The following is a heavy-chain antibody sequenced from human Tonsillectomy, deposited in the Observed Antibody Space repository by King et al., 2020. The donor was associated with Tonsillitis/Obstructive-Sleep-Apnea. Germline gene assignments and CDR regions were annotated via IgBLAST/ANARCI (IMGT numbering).Heavy chain of an antibody. Sequence: VQLVESGGGVVQPGRSLRLSCAASGFTFSNYGIHWGRKAPGKGLGGVAVISYDGRNKYFADSVKGRLTNSSDNSKKTLFLQMNSLRAEDSAVYYCAKDSDSGPIGGDFDYWGQGTLVTVSS. J-gene: IGHJ4*02. CDR2: ISYDGRNK. CDR3: AKDSDSGPIGGDFDY. D-gene: IGHD6-19*01. CDR1: GFTFSNYG. V-gene: IGHV3-30*18.